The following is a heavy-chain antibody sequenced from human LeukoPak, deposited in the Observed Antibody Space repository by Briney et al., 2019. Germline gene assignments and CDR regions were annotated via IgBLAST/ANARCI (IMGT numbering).Heavy chain of an antibody. CDR3: ARRGAPAGLDY. Sequence: PGGSLRLSCAASGFTFSSYAMHWVRQAPGKGLEHVSAISSNGYSTYYADSVKGRFTISRDNSKSTLYLQMGSLRAEDMAVYYCARRGAPAGLDYWGQGTLVTVSS. J-gene: IGHJ4*02. CDR1: GFTFSSYA. V-gene: IGHV3-64*02. CDR2: ISSNGYST. D-gene: IGHD1-26*01.